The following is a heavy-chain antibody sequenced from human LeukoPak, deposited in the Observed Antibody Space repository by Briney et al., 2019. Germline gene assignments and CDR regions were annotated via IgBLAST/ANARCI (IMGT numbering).Heavy chain of an antibody. D-gene: IGHD2-2*01. Sequence: SETLSLTCAVSGYSISSGYQWAWIRQSPGKELEWIGSIYHSGSAHYNPSLKSRVTISVETSKNQFSLKMYSVTAADTAVYYCARDPRWLTPDCTSTSCYENYFDPWGRGTLVTVSS. CDR3: ARDPRWLTPDCTSTSCYENYFDP. J-gene: IGHJ5*02. CDR1: GYSISSGYQ. CDR2: IYHSGSA. V-gene: IGHV4-38-2*02.